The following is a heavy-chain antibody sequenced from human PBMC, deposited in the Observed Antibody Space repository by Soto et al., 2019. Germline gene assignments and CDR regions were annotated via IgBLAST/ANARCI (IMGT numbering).Heavy chain of an antibody. CDR3: AISTGGFGGLFVVPSDY. CDR2: INSGGTVA. D-gene: IGHD3-16*01. Sequence: EVQLLESGGGLVQPGGSLRLSCAASGFTYESYAMSWVRQAPGKGLEWVSGINSGGTVAHYADSVKGRFAISRDNYKNTLSLEMNSLRVDDTGLYYCAISTGGFGGLFVVPSDYWGQGTMVTVSS. V-gene: IGHV3-23*01. J-gene: IGHJ4*02. CDR1: GFTYESYA.